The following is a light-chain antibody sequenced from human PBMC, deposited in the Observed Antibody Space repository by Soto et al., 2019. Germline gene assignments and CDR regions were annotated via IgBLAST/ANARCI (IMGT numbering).Light chain of an antibody. CDR3: TSFTSSSTWV. CDR1: SSDVGGYNY. CDR2: EVS. V-gene: IGLV2-14*03. J-gene: IGLJ3*02. Sequence: QSALTQPASVSGSPGQSITISCTGTSSDVGGYNYVSWFQQHPGKAPKPKIYEVSNRPSGVSNRFSGSKSGYTASLTISELQAEDEADYYCTSFTSSSTWVFGGGTK.